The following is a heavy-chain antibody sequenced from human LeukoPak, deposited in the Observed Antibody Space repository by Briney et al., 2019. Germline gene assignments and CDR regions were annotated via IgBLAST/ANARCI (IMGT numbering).Heavy chain of an antibody. CDR1: GFTFSSYW. CDR2: IKQDGSEK. D-gene: IGHD3-9*01. V-gene: IGHV3-7*01. Sequence: PGGSLRLSCAASGFTFSSYWMSWVRQAPGKGLEWVANIKQDGSEKYYVDSVKGRFTISRDNAKNSLYLQMNSLRAEDTAVYCCARDLPYYDILTGSYYFDYWGQGTLVTVSS. J-gene: IGHJ4*02. CDR3: ARDLPYYDILTGSYYFDY.